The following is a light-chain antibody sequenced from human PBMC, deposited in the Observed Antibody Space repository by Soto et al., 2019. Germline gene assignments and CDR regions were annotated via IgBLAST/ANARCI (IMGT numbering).Light chain of an antibody. CDR1: QSVSSSY. CDR2: GAS. CDR3: QHYGGPSAT. V-gene: IGKV3-20*01. J-gene: IGKJ1*01. Sequence: EIVLTQSPGTLSLSPGERATLSCRASQSVSSSYLAWYQQKPGQAPRLLIYGASSRATGIPDRFSGSGSGTDFPLTISRLEPEDFAVYYCQHYGGPSATSGQGTRVEIK.